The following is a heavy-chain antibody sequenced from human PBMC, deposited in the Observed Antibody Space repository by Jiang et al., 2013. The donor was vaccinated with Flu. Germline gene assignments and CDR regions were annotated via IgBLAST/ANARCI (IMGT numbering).Heavy chain of an antibody. J-gene: IGHJ6*02. CDR1: GYTLTYHF. V-gene: IGHV1-45*02. D-gene: IGHD1-1*01. CDR3: VRSQLLQEAGDEVHV. Sequence: VQSGAEVMRTGSSVKISCEAPGYTLTYHFMHWVRQASGQELEWMGWITPYNGDTKYAQKFQDRISITSDPSRTIVYMDLGSLRPEDTATYYCVRSQLLQEAGDEVHVWGQGTTVTVSS. CDR2: ITPYNGDT.